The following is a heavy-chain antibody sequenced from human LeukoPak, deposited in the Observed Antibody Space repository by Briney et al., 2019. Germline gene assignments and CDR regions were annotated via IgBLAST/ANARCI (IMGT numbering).Heavy chain of an antibody. D-gene: IGHD4-23*01. CDR1: GFTLSNFW. CDR2: ITSRSSYI. CDR3: AKSGNNRFDY. V-gene: IGHV3-21*04. J-gene: IGHJ4*02. Sequence: GGSLRLSCSASGFTLSNFWIHWVRQAPGKGLEWVSSITSRSSYIYYADSVKGRFTISRDNAKNTLYLQMNSLRTEDTAVYYCAKSGNNRFDYWGQGTLVTVSS.